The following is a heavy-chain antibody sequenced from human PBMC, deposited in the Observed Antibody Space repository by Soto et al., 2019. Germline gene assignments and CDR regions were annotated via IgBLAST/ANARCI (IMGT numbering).Heavy chain of an antibody. CDR2: INPSSGRT. CDR1: GYTFTSYS. D-gene: IGHD2-15*01. J-gene: IGHJ6*02. CDR3: ARDHNFGFILYAMDV. Sequence: QVQLVQSGAEVKKPGASVRVSCKASGYTFTSYSMHWVGQAPGQGLEWMGIINPSSGRTSYAQNFQGRVTMTSDTSTSIVYMEMSSLKSEDTAVYYCARDHNFGFILYAMDVWGQGTTVTVSS. V-gene: IGHV1-46*01.